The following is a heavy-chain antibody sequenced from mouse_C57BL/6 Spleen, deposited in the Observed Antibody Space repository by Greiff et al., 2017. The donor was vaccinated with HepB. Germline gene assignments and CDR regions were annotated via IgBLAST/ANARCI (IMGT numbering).Heavy chain of an antibody. CDR1: GYTFTSYG. J-gene: IGHJ1*03. Sequence: QVQLQQSGAELARPGASVKLSCKASGYTFTSYGISWVKQRTGQGLEWIGEIYPRSGNTYYNEKFKGKATLTADKSSSTAYMELRSLTSEDSAVYFCALGGSSSWYFDVWGTGTTVTVSS. CDR2: IYPRSGNT. CDR3: ALGGSSSWYFDV. V-gene: IGHV1-81*01. D-gene: IGHD1-1*01.